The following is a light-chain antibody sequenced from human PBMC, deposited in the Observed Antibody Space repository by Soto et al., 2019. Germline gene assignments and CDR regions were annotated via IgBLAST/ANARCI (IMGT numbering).Light chain of an antibody. V-gene: IGLV2-14*01. J-gene: IGLJ2*01. CDR2: EVS. CDR3: GSHTDSSSPV. CDR1: SSDVGGYNH. Sequence: QSALTQPASVSGSPGQSITISCTGTSSDVGGYNHVAWYQQYPGKAPKLIIFEVSDRPSGISNRFSGSKSGNTASLNISGLLAEDEADYYCGSHTDSSSPVFGGGTKLTVL.